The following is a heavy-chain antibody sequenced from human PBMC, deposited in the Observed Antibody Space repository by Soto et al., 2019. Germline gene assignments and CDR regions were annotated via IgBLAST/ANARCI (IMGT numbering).Heavy chain of an antibody. CDR1: GYTFTSYE. V-gene: IGHV1-8*01. CDR3: ARGELLWFGELLR. Sequence: QVQLVQSGAEVKKPGASVKVSCKASGYTFTSYEINWVRQSTGQGLEWMGWMNPNSGDTGYAQKFQGRVTMTRNTSISTAYMELSSLRSEDTAVYYCARGELLWFGELLRWGQGTLVTVSS. D-gene: IGHD3-10*01. J-gene: IGHJ4*02. CDR2: MNPNSGDT.